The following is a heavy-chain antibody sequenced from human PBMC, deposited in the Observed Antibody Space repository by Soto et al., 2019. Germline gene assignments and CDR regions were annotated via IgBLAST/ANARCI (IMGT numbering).Heavy chain of an antibody. D-gene: IGHD3-22*01. CDR3: ARDDQHYDSSGYTDWCDY. CDR1: GFTFSSYA. J-gene: IGHJ4*02. CDR2: ISYDGSNK. V-gene: IGHV3-30-3*01. Sequence: QVQLVESGGGVVQPGRSLRLSCAASGFTFSSYAMHWVRQAPGKGLEWVAVISYDGSNKYYADSVKGRFTISRDNSKNRLYRQMNSLRAEDTAVYYCARDDQHYDSSGYTDWCDYWGQGSLVTVSS.